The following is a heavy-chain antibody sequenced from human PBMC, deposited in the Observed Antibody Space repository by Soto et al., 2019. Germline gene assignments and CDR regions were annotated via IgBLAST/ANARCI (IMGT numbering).Heavy chain of an antibody. J-gene: IGHJ2*01. D-gene: IGHD2-21*01. V-gene: IGHV1-69*02. CDR1: GGTFSSYT. CDR2: IIPILGIA. CDR3: ASRCGGDCYSEWYFDL. Sequence: QVQLVQSGAEVKKPGSSVKVSCKASGGTFSSYTISWVRQAPGQGLEWMGRIIPILGIANYAQKFEGRVTTTEDKSTSTANMELSSLRSEDTAVYYCASRCGGDCYSEWYFDLWGRGTLVTVSS.